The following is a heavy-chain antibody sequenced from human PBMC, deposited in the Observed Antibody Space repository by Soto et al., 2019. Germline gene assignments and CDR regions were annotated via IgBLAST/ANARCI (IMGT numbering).Heavy chain of an antibody. CDR3: ASSPRGYCSSTSCRELGNYYGMDV. Sequence: GESLKISCKGSGYSFTSYWINWGRQMPGKGPEWKGRIDPSKSYTNSSSSFQVHVTISVDKSINTAYLQWSSLKASDTAMYYFASSPRGYCSSTSCRELGNYYGMDVWGQGTTVTVSS. CDR2: IDPSKSYT. D-gene: IGHD2-2*01. V-gene: IGHV5-10-1*01. J-gene: IGHJ6*02. CDR1: GYSFTSYW.